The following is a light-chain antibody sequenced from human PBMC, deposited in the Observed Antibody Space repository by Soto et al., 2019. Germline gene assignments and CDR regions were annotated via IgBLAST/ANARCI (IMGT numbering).Light chain of an antibody. V-gene: IGKV1-5*01. CDR3: QQHNDYSAVT. CDR1: QNIGSS. J-gene: IGKJ2*01. CDR2: DAS. Sequence: DIQMTQSPSTLSASVGDRVTITCRASQNIGSSLAWYQHRPGKAPKLLIFDASPLQTGAPSRFSGSGFGTEFTLTIAGLQPGDFATYFCQQHNDYSAVTFGQGTKLEIK.